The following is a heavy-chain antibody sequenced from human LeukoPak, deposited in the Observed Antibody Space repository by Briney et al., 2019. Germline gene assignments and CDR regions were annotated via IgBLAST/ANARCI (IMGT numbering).Heavy chain of an antibody. CDR1: GLTFSSYA. CDR3: AKCRSLSPAAAINY. J-gene: IGHJ4*02. D-gene: IGHD2-2*01. V-gene: IGHV3-23*01. Sequence: GGSLRLSCAASGLTFSSYAMSWVRQAPGKGLEWVSSISGSGDSTYYMESVKGRFTISRDNSENTLYLQMNSLRADDTAVYYCAKCRSLSPAAAINYWGQGILVTVSS. CDR2: ISGSGDST.